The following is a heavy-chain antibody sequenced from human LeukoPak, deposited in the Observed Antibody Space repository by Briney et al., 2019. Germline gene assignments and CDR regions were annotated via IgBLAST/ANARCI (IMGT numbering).Heavy chain of an antibody. CDR1: GYTFTGYY. Sequence: GASVKVSCTASGYTFTGYYMHWVRQAPGQGLEWMGWINPNSGGTNYAQKFQGRVTMTRDTSISTAYMELSRLRSDDTAVYYCARGGVVVVAATPNWFDPWGQGTLVTVSS. D-gene: IGHD2-15*01. CDR2: INPNSGGT. CDR3: ARGGVVVVAATPNWFDP. J-gene: IGHJ5*02. V-gene: IGHV1-2*02.